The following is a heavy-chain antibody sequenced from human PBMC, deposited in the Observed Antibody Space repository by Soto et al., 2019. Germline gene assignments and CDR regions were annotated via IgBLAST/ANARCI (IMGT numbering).Heavy chain of an antibody. CDR2: ISAYNGNT. CDR3: ARASSPLMVIVVTNPNWFEP. J-gene: IGHJ5*02. D-gene: IGHD2-8*01. V-gene: IGHV1-18*01. Sequence: GASVKVSCKASGYTFTIYGISWVRQAPGQGLEWMGWISAYNGNTNYAQKLQGRVTMTTDTSTSTAYMELRSLRSDDTAVYYCARASSPLMVIVVTNPNWFEPWGQGTLVTVSS. CDR1: GYTFTIYG.